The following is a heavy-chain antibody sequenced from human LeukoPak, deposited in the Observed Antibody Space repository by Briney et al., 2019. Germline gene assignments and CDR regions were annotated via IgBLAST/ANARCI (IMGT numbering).Heavy chain of an antibody. CDR2: IYYSGST. V-gene: IGHV4-59*01. D-gene: IGHD3-22*01. CDR3: ARDRNYYDSSGPFDY. Sequence: SETLSLTCTVSGGSISSYYWSWIRQPPGKGLEGIGYIYYSGSTNYNPSLKSRVTISVDTSKNQFSLKLSSVTAADTAVYYCARDRNYYDSSGPFDYWGQGTLVTVSS. J-gene: IGHJ4*02. CDR1: GGSISSYY.